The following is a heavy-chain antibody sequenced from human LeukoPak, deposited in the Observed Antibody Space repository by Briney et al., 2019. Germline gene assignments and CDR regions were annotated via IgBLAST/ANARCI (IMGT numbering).Heavy chain of an antibody. CDR1: GGSISSGGYY. Sequence: PSEPLSLTCTVSGGSISSGGYYWSWIRQHPGKGLEWIGYIYYSGSTYYNPSLKSRVTISVDTSKNQFSLKLSSVTAADTAVYYCARVISSTVVTFDYWGQGTLVTVSS. J-gene: IGHJ4*02. CDR3: ARVISSTVVTFDY. D-gene: IGHD4-23*01. CDR2: IYYSGST. V-gene: IGHV4-31*03.